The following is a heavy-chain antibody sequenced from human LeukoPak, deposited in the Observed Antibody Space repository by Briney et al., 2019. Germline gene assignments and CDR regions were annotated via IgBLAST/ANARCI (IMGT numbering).Heavy chain of an antibody. CDR3: VKDLGSSGWYGGWFDP. Sequence: GGSLRLSCAASGFTFSSYAMSWVRQAPGRGLEWVSVISGSGGGTHYADSVKGRFTISRDNSKNPLYLQMSSLRAEDTAVYYCVKDLGSSGWYGGWFDPWGQGTLVTVSS. V-gene: IGHV3-23*01. CDR1: GFTFSSYA. D-gene: IGHD6-19*01. CDR2: ISGSGGGT. J-gene: IGHJ5*02.